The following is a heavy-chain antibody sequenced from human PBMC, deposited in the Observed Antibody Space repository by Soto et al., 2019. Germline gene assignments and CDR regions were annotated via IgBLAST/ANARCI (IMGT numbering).Heavy chain of an antibody. Sequence: SVKVSCKASGGTFSSYAISWVRQAPGQGLEWMGGIIPIFGTANYAQKFQGRVTITADESTSTAYMELSSLRSEDTAVYYCARHGSDSGWFFFDPWGQGALVTVSS. J-gene: IGHJ5*02. CDR2: IIPIFGTA. CDR1: GGTFSSYA. V-gene: IGHV1-69*13. CDR3: ARHGSDSGWFFFDP. D-gene: IGHD6-19*01.